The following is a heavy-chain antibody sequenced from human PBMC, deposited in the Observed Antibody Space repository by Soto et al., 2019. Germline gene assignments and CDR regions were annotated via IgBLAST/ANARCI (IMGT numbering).Heavy chain of an antibody. CDR3: ARLRFGESWYFDL. D-gene: IGHD3-10*01. Sequence: GEALKISCKGSGYSFTSHWIGWVRQMPGKGLEWMGIIYPGDSDTRYSPSFQGQVTISADKSISTAYLQWSSLKASDTAMYYCARLRFGESWYFDLWGRGTLVTVSS. V-gene: IGHV5-51*01. CDR1: GYSFTSHW. CDR2: IYPGDSDT. J-gene: IGHJ2*01.